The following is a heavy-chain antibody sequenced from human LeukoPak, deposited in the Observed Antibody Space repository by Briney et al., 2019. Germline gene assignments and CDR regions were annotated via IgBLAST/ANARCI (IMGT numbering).Heavy chain of an antibody. D-gene: IGHD6-13*01. Sequence: ASVKVSCKASGYTFTSYDINWVRQATGQGLEWMGWMNPNSGNTGYAQKFQGRVTMTRNTSISTAYMELSSLRSEDTAVYYCATWERLGGLIWWQQLGYYYYGMDVWGQGTTVTVSS. J-gene: IGHJ6*02. V-gene: IGHV1-8*01. CDR2: MNPNSGNT. CDR1: GYTFTSYD. CDR3: ATWERLGGLIWWQQLGYYYYGMDV.